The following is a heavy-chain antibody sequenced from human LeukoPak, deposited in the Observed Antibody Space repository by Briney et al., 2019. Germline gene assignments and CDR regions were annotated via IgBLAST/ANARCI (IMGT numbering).Heavy chain of an antibody. Sequence: GGSLRLSCAASGFTFSSYSMNWVRQAPGKGLEWVSSISSSSSYIYYADSVKGRFTISRDNAKNSLYLQMNSLRAEDTAVYYCARDTYYYDSSGYSNPSYYYYMDVWGKGTTVTISS. D-gene: IGHD3-22*01. CDR2: ISSSSSYI. CDR1: GFTFSSYS. J-gene: IGHJ6*03. V-gene: IGHV3-21*01. CDR3: ARDTYYYDSSGYSNPSYYYYMDV.